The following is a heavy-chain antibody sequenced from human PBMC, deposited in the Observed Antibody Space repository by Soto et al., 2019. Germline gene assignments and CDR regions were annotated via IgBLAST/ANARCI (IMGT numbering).Heavy chain of an antibody. V-gene: IGHV5-51*07. J-gene: IGHJ4*02. Sequence: GSGYKFTTYWCGWEYQKTGEGLEWMGIIYPGDSDTRYSPSFQGQVTISADKSISTAYLQWSSLKASDTAMYYFARGGDRYNYFRVSVYWGQGTFVTVSS. CDR2: IYPGDSDT. CDR3: ARGGDRYNYFRVSVY. D-gene: IGHD5-12*01. CDR1: GYKFTTYW.